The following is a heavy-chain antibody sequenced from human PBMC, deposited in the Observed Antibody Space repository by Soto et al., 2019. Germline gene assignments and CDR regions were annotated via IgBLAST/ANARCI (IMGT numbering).Heavy chain of an antibody. CDR2: ISAYNGNT. V-gene: IGHV1-18*01. J-gene: IGHJ6*03. Sequence: ASVKVSCKASGYTFTSYGISWVRQAPGQGLEWMGWISAYNGNTNYAQKLQGRVTMTTDTSTSTAYMELRSLRSDDTAVYYCARVVEYGSGSYSSNLLYYYYYMDVWGKGTTVTVSS. CDR3: ARVVEYGSGSYSSNLLYYYYYMDV. CDR1: GYTFTSYG. D-gene: IGHD3-10*01.